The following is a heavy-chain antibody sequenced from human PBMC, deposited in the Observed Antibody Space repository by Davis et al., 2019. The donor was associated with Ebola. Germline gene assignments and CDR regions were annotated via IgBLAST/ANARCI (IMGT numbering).Heavy chain of an antibody. CDR2: ISGSATST. J-gene: IGHJ6*02. CDR1: GFTFSRYE. Sequence: PGGSLRLSCAASGFTFSRYEMNWVRQAPGKGLEWVSYISGSATSTFYADSVKGRFTISRDNAKNSLYLQMNSLRAEDTAVYYCARDKRSSWYGGMDVWGQGTTVTVSS. CDR3: ARDKRSSWYGGMDV. D-gene: IGHD6-19*01. V-gene: IGHV3-48*03.